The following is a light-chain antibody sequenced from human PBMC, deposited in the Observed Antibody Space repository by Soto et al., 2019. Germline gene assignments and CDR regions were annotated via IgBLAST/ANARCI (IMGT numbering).Light chain of an antibody. Sequence: QSVLTQPPSASGTPGQRVTISCSGSSSNIGSNTVNWYQQLPGTAPKLLIYSDNQRPTGVPDRFSGSKSGTSASLAISGLQPADEAAYYCATWDDSLNGPVFGGGTKLTVL. J-gene: IGLJ2*01. V-gene: IGLV1-44*01. CDR1: SSNIGSNT. CDR3: ATWDDSLNGPV. CDR2: SDN.